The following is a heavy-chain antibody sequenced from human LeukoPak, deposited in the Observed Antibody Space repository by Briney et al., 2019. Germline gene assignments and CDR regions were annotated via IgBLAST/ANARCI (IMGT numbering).Heavy chain of an antibody. D-gene: IGHD3-22*01. V-gene: IGHV3-23*01. CDR1: GFTFSSYA. Sequence: GGSLRLSCAASGFTFSSYAMSWVRQAPGKGLEWVSAISGSGGSTYYADSVKGRFTISRDNSKNTLYLQMNSLRAEDTAVYYFAKNWVDSSGYYYPEDAFDIWGQGTMVTVSS. J-gene: IGHJ3*02. CDR3: AKNWVDSSGYYYPEDAFDI. CDR2: ISGSGGST.